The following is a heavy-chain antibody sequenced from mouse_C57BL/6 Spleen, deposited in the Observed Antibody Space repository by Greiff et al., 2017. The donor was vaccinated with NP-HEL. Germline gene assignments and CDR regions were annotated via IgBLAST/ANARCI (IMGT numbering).Heavy chain of an antibody. CDR1: GFTFTDYY. V-gene: IGHV7-3*01. CDR2: IRNKANGYTT. D-gene: IGHD1-1*01. J-gene: IGHJ2*01. Sequence: EVQVVESGGGLVQPGGSLSLSCAASGFTFTDYYMSWVRQPPGKALEWLGFIRNKANGYTTEYSVSVKGRFTISRDNSQSILYLQMNALRAEDSATYYCARSGTVVKYYFDYWGQGTTLTVSS. CDR3: ARSGTVVKYYFDY.